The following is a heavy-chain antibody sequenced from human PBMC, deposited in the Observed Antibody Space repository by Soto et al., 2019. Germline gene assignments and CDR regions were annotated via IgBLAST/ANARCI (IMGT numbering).Heavy chain of an antibody. V-gene: IGHV4-31*03. Sequence: PSDTLSLTCTVSGGSISSGGYYWSWIRQHPGKGLEWIGYIYYSGSTYYNPSLKSRVTISVDTSKNQFSLKLSSVTAADTAVYYCARVDCGGDCYSDYWGQGTLVTVSS. CDR1: GGSISSGGYY. J-gene: IGHJ4*02. CDR3: ARVDCGGDCYSDY. D-gene: IGHD2-21*02. CDR2: IYYSGST.